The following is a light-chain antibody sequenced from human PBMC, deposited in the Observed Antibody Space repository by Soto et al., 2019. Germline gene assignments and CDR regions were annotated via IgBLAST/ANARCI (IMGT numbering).Light chain of an antibody. Sequence: ELVLSQSPCTLSLSPGERATLSCRASQSVSSYLAWYQQKPGQAPRLLIYDASNRATGIPARFSGSGSGTDFTLTISSLEPEDFAVYYCQQYAKAPLTFGQGTKVDIK. J-gene: IGKJ1*01. CDR2: DAS. CDR1: QSVSSY. V-gene: IGKV3-11*01. CDR3: QQYAKAPLT.